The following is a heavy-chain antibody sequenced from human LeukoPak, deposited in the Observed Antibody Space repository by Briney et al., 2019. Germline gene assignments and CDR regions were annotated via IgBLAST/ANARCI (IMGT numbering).Heavy chain of an antibody. Sequence: GGSLRLSCAASGFTFSSYAMSWVRQAPGKGLEWVSAISGSGGSTYYADSVKGRFTISRDNSKNTLYLQMNSLRAEDTAVYYCARDVPEEQWLARFDYWGQGTLVTVSS. CDR3: ARDVPEEQWLARFDY. V-gene: IGHV3-23*01. J-gene: IGHJ4*02. D-gene: IGHD6-19*01. CDR2: ISGSGGST. CDR1: GFTFSSYA.